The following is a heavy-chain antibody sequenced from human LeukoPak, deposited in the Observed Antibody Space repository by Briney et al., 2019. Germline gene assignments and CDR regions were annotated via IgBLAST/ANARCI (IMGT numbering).Heavy chain of an antibody. CDR2: IIPIFGTA. CDR3: ATQREGATSYYYGMDV. J-gene: IGHJ6*02. Sequence: SVKVSCKASGGTFSSYAISWVRQAPGQGLEWMGGIIPIFGTANYAQKFQGRVTITADESTSTAYMELSSLRSEDTAVYYCATQREGATSYYYGMDVWGQGTTVTVSS. V-gene: IGHV1-69*13. CDR1: GGTFSSYA. D-gene: IGHD1-26*01.